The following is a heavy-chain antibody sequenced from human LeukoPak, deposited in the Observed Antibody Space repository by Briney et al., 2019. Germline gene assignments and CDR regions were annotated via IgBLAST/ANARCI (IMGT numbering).Heavy chain of an antibody. CDR3: ARVYYDSSGYYPLNPFDY. J-gene: IGHJ4*02. CDR2: IKQDGSEK. D-gene: IGHD3-22*01. V-gene: IGHV3-7*01. Sequence: GGSLRLSCAASGFTFSDYYMSWIRQAPGKGLEWVANIKQDGSEKYYVDSVKGRFTISRDNAKNSLYLQMNSLRAEDTAVYYCARVYYDSSGYYPLNPFDYWGQGTLVTVSS. CDR1: GFTFSDYY.